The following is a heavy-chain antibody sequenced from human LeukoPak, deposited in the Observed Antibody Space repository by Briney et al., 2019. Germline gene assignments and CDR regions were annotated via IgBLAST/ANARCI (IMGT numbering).Heavy chain of an antibody. V-gene: IGHV4-61*05. J-gene: IGHJ5*02. CDR1: GGSISSSSYY. CDR3: ARQGSPRGYWFDP. CDR2: VYTSGST. D-gene: IGHD3-10*01. Sequence: PSETLSLTCTVSGGSISSSSYYWSWIRQPPGKGLEWIGYVYTSGSTNYNPSLKSRVTISVDTSKNQFSLKLSSVTAADTAVYYCARQGSPRGYWFDPWGQGTLVTVSS.